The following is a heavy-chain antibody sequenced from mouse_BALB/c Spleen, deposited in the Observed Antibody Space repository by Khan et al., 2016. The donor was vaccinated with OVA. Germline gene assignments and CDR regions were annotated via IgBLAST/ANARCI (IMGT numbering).Heavy chain of an antibody. Sequence: EVQLQESGPELEKPGASVKISCKASGYSFTGYNMNWVKQSNGKSLEWIGNIDPHYGGISYNQKFKGKATLTVDKSSSTAYMQLKSLTSEDSAVYYGARSTWYVDVWGAGTTVTVSS. CDR2: IDPHYGGI. V-gene: IGHV1-39*01. CDR3: ARSTWYVDV. J-gene: IGHJ1*01. CDR1: GYSFTGYN.